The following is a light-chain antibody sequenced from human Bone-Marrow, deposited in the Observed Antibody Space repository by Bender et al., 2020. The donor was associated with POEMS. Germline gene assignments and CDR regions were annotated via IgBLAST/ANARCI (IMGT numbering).Light chain of an antibody. CDR3: CSYVGSTTSVI. Sequence: QSALTQPASVSGSPGQSITIPCTGTSSDVGAYDFVSWFQQHPGKAPKLFRSDVNSRPSGVSSRFSGSKSGKTSSLTISGLQAEDEADYYCCSYVGSTTSVIFGGGTKLTVL. V-gene: IGLV2-23*02. CDR2: DVN. J-gene: IGLJ2*01. CDR1: SSDVGAYDF.